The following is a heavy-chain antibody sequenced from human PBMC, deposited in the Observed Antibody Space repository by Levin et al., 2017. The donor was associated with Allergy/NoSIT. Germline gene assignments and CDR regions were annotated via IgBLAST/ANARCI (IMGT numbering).Heavy chain of an antibody. D-gene: IGHD2-21*02. J-gene: IGHJ6*02. CDR3: ARDRLQSIPRWTYNNYGMDV. Sequence: SQTLSLTCTVSGGGTSSYRWSWIRQPPGKGLEWIATVYYTGITNYSPSLRPRTTISLDRANNQISLTLQSVTAAYTAKYFCARDRLQSIPRWTYNNYGMDVWGQGTSVTVS. CDR2: VYYTGIT. V-gene: IGHV4-59*01. CDR1: GGGTSSYR.